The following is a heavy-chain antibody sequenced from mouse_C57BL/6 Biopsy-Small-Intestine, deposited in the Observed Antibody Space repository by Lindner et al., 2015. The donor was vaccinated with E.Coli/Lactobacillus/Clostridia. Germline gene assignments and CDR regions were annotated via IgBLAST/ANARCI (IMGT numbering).Heavy chain of an antibody. CDR3: AREGNYYSSSLFDY. V-gene: IGHV5-6*01. Sequence: VQLQESGGDLVKPGGSLKLSCTASGFTFRSYGMSWIRQTPDKRLEWVATISSSGSYTFYPDSVKGRFTISRDDAKNTLFLQTSSLKSEDTAMYYCAREGNYYSSSLFDYWGQGTTLTVSS. CDR1: GFTFRSYG. D-gene: IGHD1-1*01. J-gene: IGHJ2*01. CDR2: ISSSGSYT.